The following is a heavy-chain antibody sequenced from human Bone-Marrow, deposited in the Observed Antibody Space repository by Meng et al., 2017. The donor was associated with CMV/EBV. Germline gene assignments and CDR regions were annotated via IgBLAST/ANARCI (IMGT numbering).Heavy chain of an antibody. D-gene: IGHD3-3*01. CDR3: ARDPSEPSNYDFLPRAFDY. J-gene: IGHJ4*02. Sequence: ASVKVSCKASGYTFTSYGISWVRQAPGQGLEWMGIINPSGGSTSYAQKFQGRVTMTRDTSTSTVYMELSSLRSEDTAVYYCARDPSEPSNYDFLPRAFDYWGQGTLVTVSS. CDR1: GYTFTSYG. CDR2: INPSGGST. V-gene: IGHV1-46*01.